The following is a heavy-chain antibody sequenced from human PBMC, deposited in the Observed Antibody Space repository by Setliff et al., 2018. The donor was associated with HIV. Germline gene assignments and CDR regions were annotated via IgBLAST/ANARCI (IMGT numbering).Heavy chain of an antibody. CDR2: IFSSGIT. CDR3: TRDTGGGGFPMDV. J-gene: IGHJ6*03. Sequence: TLSLTCSVSGDSISSGAYYWSWIRQHPVKGLEWIGYIFSSGITYYSPSLHSRVTISLDTSKNQFSLNLTSITAADTAVYYCTRDTGGGGFPMDVWGKGTTVTVSS. V-gene: IGHV4-31*03. D-gene: IGHD2-15*01. CDR1: GDSISSGAYY.